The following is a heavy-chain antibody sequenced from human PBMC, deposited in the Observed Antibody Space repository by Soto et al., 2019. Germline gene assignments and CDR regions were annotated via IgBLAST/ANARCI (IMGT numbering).Heavy chain of an antibody. Sequence: ASVKVSCKASGYTFRNYGITWVRQAPGQGLEYMGWISPYNGNTLYAQNFQGRLTMTTDTSTRTIYMELTSLRSDDTAVYYCARVRGSYSSSWYLDYWGQGTLVTVSS. CDR3: ARVRGSYSSSWYLDY. CDR2: ISPYNGNT. J-gene: IGHJ4*02. CDR1: GYTFRNYG. D-gene: IGHD6-13*01. V-gene: IGHV1-18*01.